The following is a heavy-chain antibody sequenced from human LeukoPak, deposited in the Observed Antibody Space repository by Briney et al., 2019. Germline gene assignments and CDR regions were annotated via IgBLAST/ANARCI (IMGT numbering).Heavy chain of an antibody. CDR1: GFIFSNYW. J-gene: IGHJ1*01. Sequence: GGSLRLSCAASGFIFSNYWMSWVRQAPGKGPEWVANIKPDGSEKYYVDSVKGRFTISRGNAKNSLFLQMNSLRAEDTAVYYCARHLIGDTNGYYLGTYEHWGQGSLVTVSS. D-gene: IGHD3-22*01. CDR3: ARHLIGDTNGYYLGTYEH. V-gene: IGHV3-7*05. CDR2: IKPDGSEK.